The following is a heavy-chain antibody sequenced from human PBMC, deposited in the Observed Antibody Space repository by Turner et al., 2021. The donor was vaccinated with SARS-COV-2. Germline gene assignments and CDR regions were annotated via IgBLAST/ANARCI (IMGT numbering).Heavy chain of an antibody. CDR2: IYYSGST. Sequence: QVQLQESGPGLVKPSETLSLTCTVSGGSISSYYWNWIRQPPGKGLEWSGYIYYSGSTNYNPSLKSPVTISVDTSKNQFSLKLTSVTAADTAVYYCATSLGRGYNWFDPWGQGTLVTVSS. D-gene: IGHD1-26*01. V-gene: IGHV4-59*08. CDR1: GGSISSYY. J-gene: IGHJ5*02. CDR3: ATSLGRGYNWFDP.